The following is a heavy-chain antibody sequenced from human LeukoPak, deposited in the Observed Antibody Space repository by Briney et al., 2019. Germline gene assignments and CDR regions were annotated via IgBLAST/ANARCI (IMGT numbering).Heavy chain of an antibody. CDR1: GYTFTSYG. CDR2: ISAYNGNT. J-gene: IGHJ5*02. Sequence: ASVKVSCKASGYTFTSYGISWVRQAPGQGLEWMGWISAYNGNTNYAQKLQGRVTMTTDTSTSTAYMELRSLRSDDTAVYYCARDIDAVVAVPAAVRRFDPWGQGTLVTVSS. CDR3: ARDIDAVVAVPAAVRRFDP. D-gene: IGHD2-2*01. V-gene: IGHV1-18*01.